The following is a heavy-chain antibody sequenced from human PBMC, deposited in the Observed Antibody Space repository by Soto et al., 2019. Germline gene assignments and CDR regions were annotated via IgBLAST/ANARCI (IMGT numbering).Heavy chain of an antibody. Sequence: EVQLVESGGGLVKPGGSLRLSCAASGFTLSRYTMNWVRQAPGKGLEWVSSISSRSSYIQYADSVKGRFTISRDNAKNSLYLQMHRLGAEATAVYYCAGGRGIGASPDNYMDVWGKGTTVTVSS. J-gene: IGHJ6*03. CDR1: GFTLSRYT. CDR2: ISSRSSYI. V-gene: IGHV3-21*01. CDR3: AGGRGIGASPDNYMDV. D-gene: IGHD6-13*01.